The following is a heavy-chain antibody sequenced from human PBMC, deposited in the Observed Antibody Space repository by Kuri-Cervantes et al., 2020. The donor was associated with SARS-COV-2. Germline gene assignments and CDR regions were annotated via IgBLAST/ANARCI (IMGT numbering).Heavy chain of an antibody. Sequence: ASVKVSCKASGYTFTSYGISWVRQAPGQGLEWMGWISAYNGNTNYAQKLQGRVTMTTDTSTSTAYMELRSLRSDDTAVYYCARMITSGGSWYYYYGMDVWGQGTRVT. CDR2: ISAYNGNT. V-gene: IGHV1-18*01. J-gene: IGHJ6*01. CDR3: ARMITSGGSWYYYYGMDV. CDR1: GYTFTSYG. D-gene: IGHD2-15*01.